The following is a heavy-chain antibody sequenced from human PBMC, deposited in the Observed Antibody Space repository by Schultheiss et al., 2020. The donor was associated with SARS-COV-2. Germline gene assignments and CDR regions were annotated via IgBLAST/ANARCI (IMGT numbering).Heavy chain of an antibody. CDR3: AKYGRKAVAGADDWFDP. V-gene: IGHV3-30*18. J-gene: IGHJ5*02. Sequence: GGSLRLSCAASGFNLRIYAMSWVRQAPGKGLEWVAVISYDGSNKYYADSVKGRFTVTRDNSKNALILQMNSLRAEDTAIYYCAKYGRKAVAGADDWFDPWGQGTLVTVSS. CDR2: ISYDGSNK. CDR1: GFNLRIYA. D-gene: IGHD6-19*01.